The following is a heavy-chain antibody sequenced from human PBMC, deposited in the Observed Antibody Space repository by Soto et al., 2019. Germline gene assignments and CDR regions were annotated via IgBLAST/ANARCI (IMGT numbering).Heavy chain of an antibody. Sequence: VQLLESGGGVVQPGGSLRLSCVASGFNFKKFAMSWVRQAPGKGLEWVAMISYDGRHQYYADSVKGRFTISRDNFKDTLYLQMNGLTPEDTAIYFCARELDIPPDYYFDYWGQGNLVTVSS. V-gene: IGHV3-30*04. J-gene: IGHJ4*02. D-gene: IGHD5-12*01. CDR1: GFNFKKFA. CDR3: ARELDIPPDYYFDY. CDR2: ISYDGRHQ.